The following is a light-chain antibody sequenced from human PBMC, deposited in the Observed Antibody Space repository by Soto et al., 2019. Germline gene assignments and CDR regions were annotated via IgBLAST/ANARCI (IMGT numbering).Light chain of an antibody. J-gene: IGLJ1*01. CDR1: SSDVGGYDF. CDR3: SSFTGHCAL. Sequence: QSALTQPASVSGSPGQSITISCTGTSSDVGGYDFVSWYQQHPGKAPKLMIFDVSSRPSGVSNRFSGSKSGNTASLTISGLQAEDEADYSCSSFTGHCALFGTGTKLTVL. V-gene: IGLV2-14*03. CDR2: DVS.